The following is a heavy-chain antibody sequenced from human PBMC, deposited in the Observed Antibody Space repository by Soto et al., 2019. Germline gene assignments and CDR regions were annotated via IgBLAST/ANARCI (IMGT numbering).Heavy chain of an antibody. J-gene: IGHJ4*02. Sequence: GESLKISCKGSGFTFTSYWIAWVRQMPGKGLEWMGFIYPGDSDSSYSPSFQGQVTISADKSINTAYLPWSSLKASDTAIYYCAKHEGYCSTTTCSNFDYWGQGTLVTVSS. D-gene: IGHD2-2*01. V-gene: IGHV5-51*01. CDR2: IYPGDSDS. CDR3: AKHEGYCSTTTCSNFDY. CDR1: GFTFTSYW.